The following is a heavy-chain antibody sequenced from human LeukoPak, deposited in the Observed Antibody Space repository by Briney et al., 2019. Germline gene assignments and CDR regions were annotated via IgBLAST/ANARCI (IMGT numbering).Heavy chain of an antibody. V-gene: IGHV5-51*01. J-gene: IGHJ4*02. D-gene: IGHD3-22*01. CDR1: GYIFTNYW. CDR2: FYPGDSDT. Sequence: GESLKISCKASGYIFTNYWIGWGRQMPGKGLEWMGTFYPGDSDTRHRLSFQGQVTISADKSISTVYLQWRSLQASDTAMYYCARLGLEAYDNSGFFYFDYWGQGALVTVSS. CDR3: ARLGLEAYDNSGFFYFDY.